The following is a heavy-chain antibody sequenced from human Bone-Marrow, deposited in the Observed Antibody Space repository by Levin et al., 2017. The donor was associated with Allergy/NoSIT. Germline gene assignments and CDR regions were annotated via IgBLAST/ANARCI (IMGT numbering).Heavy chain of an antibody. Sequence: GESLKISCKGSGYTCTSYAINWVRQAPGQGPEWMGWINTNRVKPYYAQGFTGRFVFSLDTSVNTANLQINSLKPDDTAVYYCASDIAVAGSKAMDVWGQGTTVTVSS. D-gene: IGHD6-19*01. CDR3: ASDIAVAGSKAMDV. V-gene: IGHV7-4-1*02. CDR2: INTNRVKP. J-gene: IGHJ6*02. CDR1: GYTCTSYA.